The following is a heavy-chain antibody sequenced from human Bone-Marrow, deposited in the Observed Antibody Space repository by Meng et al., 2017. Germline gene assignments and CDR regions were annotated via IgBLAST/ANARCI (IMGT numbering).Heavy chain of an antibody. CDR3: ARGPTTMAHDFDY. CDR2: INHSGST. Sequence: VQYHQSGAGLLKPLETLSLPCVVSGGSFSDYYWSWIRQPPGKGLEWIGEINHSGSTNYNPSLEGRATISVDTSQNNLSLRLSSVTAADSAVYYFARGPTTMAHDFDYWGQGTLVTVSS. CDR1: GGSFSDYY. D-gene: IGHD4-11*01. J-gene: IGHJ4*02. V-gene: IGHV4-34*01.